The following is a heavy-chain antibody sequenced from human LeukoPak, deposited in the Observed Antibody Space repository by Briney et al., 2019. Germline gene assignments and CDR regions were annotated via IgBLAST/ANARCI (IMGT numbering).Heavy chain of an antibody. Sequence: PGGSLRLSCAGSGFTVWSFAMKWVRQAPGKGLEWVSSISGSSDDIYYADSVKGRFTISRDNAKNSVFLQMNSLRPEDTAVYYCARVAEAAAFDSWGQGTLVTVSS. CDR3: ARVAEAAAFDS. V-gene: IGHV3-21*06. CDR2: ISGSSDDI. D-gene: IGHD6-13*01. J-gene: IGHJ4*02. CDR1: GFTVWSFA.